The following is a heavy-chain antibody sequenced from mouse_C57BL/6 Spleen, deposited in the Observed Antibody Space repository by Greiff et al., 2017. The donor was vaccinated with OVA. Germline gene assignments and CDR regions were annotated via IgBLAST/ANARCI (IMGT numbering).Heavy chain of an antibody. D-gene: IGHD3-2*02. Sequence: VQLQQSGPELVKPGASVKIPCKASGYTFTDYNMDWVKQSHGKSLEWIGDINPNNGGTIYNQKFTGKATLTVDKSSSTTYMELRSLTSEGTEVYYSASVGSSGSFAYWGQGTLVTVSA. CDR3: ASVGSSGSFAY. J-gene: IGHJ3*01. V-gene: IGHV1-18*01. CDR1: GYTFTDYN. CDR2: INPNNGGT.